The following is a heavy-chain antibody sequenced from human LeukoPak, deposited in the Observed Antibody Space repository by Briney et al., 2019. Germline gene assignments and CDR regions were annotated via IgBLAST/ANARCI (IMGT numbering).Heavy chain of an antibody. CDR3: AKHGSGRYFDY. CDR2: ISDSGGKT. V-gene: IGHV3-23*01. CDR1: GFTFSTFSNYG. Sequence: GGSLRLSCAASGFTFSTFSNYGMSWVRQAPGKGLEWVSAISDSGGKTYYADSMKGRSTISRDNSKNTLYLQMNSLRAEDTAVYYCAKHGSGRYFDYWGQGTLVTVSS. J-gene: IGHJ4*02. D-gene: IGHD6-19*01.